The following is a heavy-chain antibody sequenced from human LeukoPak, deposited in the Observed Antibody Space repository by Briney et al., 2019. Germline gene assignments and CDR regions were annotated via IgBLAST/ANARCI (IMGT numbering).Heavy chain of an antibody. CDR2: ISGSGVNT. Sequence: GGSLRLFCTASGYTFSSYAMTWVRQAPGKGLEWVSAISGSGVNTYYADSVKGRFAASRDNSKTTLYLQMNSLRAEDTAVYYCARGRSGYGPFDAFDIWGQGTWVTVSS. CDR1: GYTFSSYA. CDR3: ARGRSGYGPFDAFDI. J-gene: IGHJ3*02. V-gene: IGHV3-23*01. D-gene: IGHD3-22*01.